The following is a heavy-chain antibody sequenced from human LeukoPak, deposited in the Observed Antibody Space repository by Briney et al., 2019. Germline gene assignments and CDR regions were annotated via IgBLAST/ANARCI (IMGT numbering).Heavy chain of an antibody. J-gene: IGHJ4*02. CDR2: ISSSGSTI. D-gene: IGHD3-10*01. CDR3: ASDMVRGVIIKPPDY. Sequence: GGSLRLSCAASGFTFSDYYMSWIRQAPGKGLEWVSYISSSGSTIHYADSVKGRFTISRDNAKNSLYLQMNSLRAEDTAVYYCASDMVRGVIIKPPDYWGQGTLVTVSS. CDR1: GFTFSDYY. V-gene: IGHV3-11*04.